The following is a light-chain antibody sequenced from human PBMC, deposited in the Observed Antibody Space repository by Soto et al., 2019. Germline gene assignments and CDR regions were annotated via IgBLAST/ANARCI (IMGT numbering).Light chain of an antibody. Sequence: DIQMTQSPSTLSGSVGDRVTITCRASESIRTWLAWYQHKPGKAPKLLIYDASSLKSGVPSRFSGSGSGTEFTLTISSLQPDDFATYYCQQYNSYPRTFGQGTKVDIK. J-gene: IGKJ1*01. CDR1: ESIRTW. CDR2: DAS. V-gene: IGKV1-5*01. CDR3: QQYNSYPRT.